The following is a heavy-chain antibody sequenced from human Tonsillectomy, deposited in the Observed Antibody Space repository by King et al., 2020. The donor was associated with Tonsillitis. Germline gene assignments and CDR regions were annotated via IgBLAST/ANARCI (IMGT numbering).Heavy chain of an antibody. CDR2: INRSGST. J-gene: IGHJ3*02. D-gene: IGHD3-22*01. CDR1: GGSFSGYY. CDR3: ASLPYYYDESGYHRRAFDI. Sequence: VQLQQWGAGLLKPSETLSLPCAVNGGSFSGYYWTWLRQPPGKGLEWIGEINRSGSTNYNPSLKSRLTISLDTPKNQFSLNLSSVTAADTAVYYCASLPYYYDESGYHRRAFDIWGQGTLVTVSS. V-gene: IGHV4-34*01.